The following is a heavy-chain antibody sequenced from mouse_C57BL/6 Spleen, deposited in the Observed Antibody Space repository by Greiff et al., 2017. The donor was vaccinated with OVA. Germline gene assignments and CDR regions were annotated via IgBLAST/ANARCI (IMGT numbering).Heavy chain of an antibody. D-gene: IGHD1-1*01. J-gene: IGHJ4*01. V-gene: IGHV2-3*01. CDR1: GFSLTSYG. Sequence: VKLVESGPGLVAPSQSLSITCTVSGFSLTSYGVSWVRQPPGKGLEWLGVIWGDGSTNYHAALISRLSISKDNSKSQVFLKLNSLQTDDTATYYCAKRLYYYGSSYVGYAMDYWGQGTSVTVSS. CDR3: AKRLYYYGSSYVGYAMDY. CDR2: IWGDGST.